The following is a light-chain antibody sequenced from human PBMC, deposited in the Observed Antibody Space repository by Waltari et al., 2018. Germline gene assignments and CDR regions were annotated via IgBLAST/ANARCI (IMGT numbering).Light chain of an antibody. Sequence: QADLTQPPSMSGSPGQSVTISCTVTSTEVGGYKRVPWYQQNPGKVPKLIIYEVSQRPSGVSDRFSGSKSGNTASLTISGLQAEDEADYYCSSNEGSKTYIFGGGTRLTVL. J-gene: IGLJ2*01. CDR1: STEVGGYKR. V-gene: IGLV2-8*01. CDR3: SSNEGSKTYI. CDR2: EVS.